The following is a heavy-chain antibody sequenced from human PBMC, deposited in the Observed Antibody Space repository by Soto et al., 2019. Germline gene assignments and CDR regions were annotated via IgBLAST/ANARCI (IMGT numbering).Heavy chain of an antibody. Sequence: QVQLVESGGGVVQPGRSLRLSCAASGFTFSSYGMHWVRQAPGKGLEWVAVIWYDGSDKYYADSVKGRFTISRDNSKNTLYLQMNSLRAEDTAVYYCARDRYSSGWCDLDYWGQGTLVTVSS. CDR3: ARDRYSSGWCDLDY. V-gene: IGHV3-33*01. J-gene: IGHJ4*02. D-gene: IGHD6-19*01. CDR1: GFTFSSYG. CDR2: IWYDGSDK.